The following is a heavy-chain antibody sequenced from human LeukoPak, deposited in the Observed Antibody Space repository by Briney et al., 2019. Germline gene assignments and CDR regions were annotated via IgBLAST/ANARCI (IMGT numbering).Heavy chain of an antibody. J-gene: IGHJ4*02. Sequence: GGSLRLSCAASEFTFSNAWMSWVRQAPGKGLEWVSVIDSGGSTYYADSVKGRFTISRHNSKNTLYLQMNSLRAEDTAVYFCTKKAAYDILTGYFGYFDYWGQGTLVTVSS. D-gene: IGHD3-9*01. V-gene: IGHV3-53*04. CDR1: EFTFSNAW. CDR3: TKKAAYDILTGYFGYFDY. CDR2: IDSGGST.